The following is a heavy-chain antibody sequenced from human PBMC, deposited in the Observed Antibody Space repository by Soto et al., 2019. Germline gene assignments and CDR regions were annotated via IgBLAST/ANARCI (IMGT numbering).Heavy chain of an antibody. V-gene: IGHV4-34*01. J-gene: IGHJ5*02. CDR3: ARDEYYDSSGYYL. CDR1: GGSFSGYY. D-gene: IGHD3-22*01. Sequence: QVQLQQWGAGLLKPSETLSLTCAVYGGSFSGYYWSWIRQPPGKGLEWIGEINHSGSTNYNPSLKSRVTISVDTSKNQCSLKLSSVTAADTAVYYCARDEYYDSSGYYLWGQGTLVTVSS. CDR2: INHSGST.